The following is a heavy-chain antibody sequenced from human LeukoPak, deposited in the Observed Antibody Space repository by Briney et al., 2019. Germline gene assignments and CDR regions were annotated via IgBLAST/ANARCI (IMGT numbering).Heavy chain of an antibody. D-gene: IGHD5-18*01. CDR2: IYYSGST. CDR1: GGSISSSSYY. J-gene: IGHJ4*02. CDR3: ARVIVATAMVIDY. Sequence: SETLSLTCTVSGGSISSSSYYWGWLRQPPGKGLEWIGSIYYSGSTYYNPSLKSRVTISVETSKKQFSLKLSSVTAADTAVYYCARVIVATAMVIDYWGQGTLVTVSS. V-gene: IGHV4-39*01.